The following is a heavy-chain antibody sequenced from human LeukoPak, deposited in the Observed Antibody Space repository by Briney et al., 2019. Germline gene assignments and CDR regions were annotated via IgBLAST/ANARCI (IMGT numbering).Heavy chain of an antibody. D-gene: IGHD2-2*01. CDR3: AKDTGQLR. V-gene: IGHV3-43*01. CDR2: ISWDGGST. J-gene: IGHJ4*02. CDR1: GFTFDDYT. Sequence: GGSLRLSCAASGFTFDDYTMHWVRQAPGKGLEWVSLISWDGGSTYFADSVKGRFTISRDNSKNTLYLQMNSLRAEDTAVYYCAKDTGQLRWGQGTLVTVSS.